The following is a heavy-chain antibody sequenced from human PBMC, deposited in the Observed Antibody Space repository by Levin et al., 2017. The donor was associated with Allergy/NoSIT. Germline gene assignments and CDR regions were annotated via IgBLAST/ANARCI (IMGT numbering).Heavy chain of an antibody. V-gene: IGHV3-30*03. CDR1: GFTFSSYG. Sequence: RGESLKISCAASGFTFSSYGMHWVRQAPGKGLEWVAVISNDGSNKYYGDSVKGRFTISRDNSKNTLYLQMNSLRAEDTAVYYCARNRYYASGSQLQFLEYWGQGILVTVSS. J-gene: IGHJ4*02. CDR2: ISNDGSNK. CDR3: ARNRYYASGSQLQFLEY. D-gene: IGHD3-10*01.